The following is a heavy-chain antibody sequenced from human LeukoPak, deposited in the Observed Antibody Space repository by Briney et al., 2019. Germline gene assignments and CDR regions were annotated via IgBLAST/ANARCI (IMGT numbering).Heavy chain of an antibody. CDR2: IIPIFGTA. CDR3: ARDQLKDRYYYDSSGYYP. J-gene: IGHJ5*02. CDR1: GYSFNSHH. V-gene: IGHV1-69*13. Sequence: GASVKVSCKTSGYSFNSHHVHWVRQAPGQGLEWMGGIIPIFGTANYAQKFQGRVTITADESTSTAYMELSSLRSEDTAVYYCARDQLKDRYYYDSSGYYPWGQGTLVTVSS. D-gene: IGHD3-22*01.